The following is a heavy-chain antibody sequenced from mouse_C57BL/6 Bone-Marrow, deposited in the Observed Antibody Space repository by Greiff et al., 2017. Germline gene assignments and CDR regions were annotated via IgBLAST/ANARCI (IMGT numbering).Heavy chain of an antibody. V-gene: IGHV1-47*01. CDR2: FHPYNDDT. D-gene: IGHD1-1*01. CDR3: ARSSTVFYYFDY. CDR1: GYTFTTYP. J-gene: IGHJ2*01. Sequence: VKLVESGAELVKPGASVKMSCKASGYTFTTYPIEWMKQNHGKSLEWIGNFHPYNDDTKYNEKFKGKATLTVEKSSNTVYLELSRLTSDDSAVYYCARSSTVFYYFDYWGQGTTLTVSS.